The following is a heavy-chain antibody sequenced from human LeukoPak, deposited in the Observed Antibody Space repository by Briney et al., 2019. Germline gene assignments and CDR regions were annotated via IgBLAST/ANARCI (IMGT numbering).Heavy chain of an antibody. Sequence: ASVKVSCKASGYTFTSCVMNWVRQAPGQGLEWMGWINTNTGNPTYAQGFTGRFVFSLDTSVSTAYLQISSLKAEDTAVYYCARDAHDYGDYVNDYWGQGTLVTVSS. V-gene: IGHV7-4-1*02. J-gene: IGHJ4*02. CDR3: ARDAHDYGDYVNDY. CDR1: GYTFTSCV. D-gene: IGHD4-17*01. CDR2: INTNTGNP.